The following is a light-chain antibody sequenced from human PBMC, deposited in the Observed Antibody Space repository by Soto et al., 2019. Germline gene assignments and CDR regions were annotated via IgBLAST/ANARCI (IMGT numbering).Light chain of an antibody. CDR2: GTS. Sequence: IVLTQSPGTLSLSPGERATLSCRASQSIRSIYLAWYQQKAGQAPRLVIYGTSSRATGIPDRFSGSGSGTDFTLTISRLEPEDFAVYYCHKYGELAITFGQGTRLEIK. CDR3: HKYGELAIT. V-gene: IGKV3-20*01. CDR1: QSIRSIY. J-gene: IGKJ5*01.